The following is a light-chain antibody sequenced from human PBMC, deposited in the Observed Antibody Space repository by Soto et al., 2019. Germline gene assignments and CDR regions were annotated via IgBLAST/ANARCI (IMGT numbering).Light chain of an antibody. CDR3: QQYGSSVFS. CDR2: GAS. J-gene: IGKJ3*01. Sequence: EIVLTQSPGTLSLSPGERATLSCRASQSVSSNLAWYQQKPGQAPRLLIYGASSRATGIPDRFSGSGSGTDFTLTISRLEPEDFAVYYCQQYGSSVFSFGPGTKVDIK. CDR1: QSVSSN. V-gene: IGKV3-20*01.